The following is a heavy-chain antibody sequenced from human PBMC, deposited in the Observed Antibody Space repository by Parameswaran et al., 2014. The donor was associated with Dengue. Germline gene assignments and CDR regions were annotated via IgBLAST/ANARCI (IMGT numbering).Heavy chain of an antibody. CDR3: ARDISHYDSTGYGHDY. CDR2: VSPSGGRT. V-gene: IGHV3-23*01. Sequence: RWIRQPPGKGLEWVSAVSPSGGRTYYADSVRGRFTLSRDTSRNTVYLQMNSLRAEDTAVYYCARDISHYDSTGYGHDYWGQGTLVTVSS. D-gene: IGHD3-22*01. J-gene: IGHJ4*02.